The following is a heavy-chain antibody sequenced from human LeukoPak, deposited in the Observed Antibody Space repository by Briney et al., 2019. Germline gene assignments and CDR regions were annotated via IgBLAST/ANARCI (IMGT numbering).Heavy chain of an antibody. J-gene: IGHJ3*01. CDR1: GFTLDDYA. Sequence: AGGSLRLSCAASGFTLDDYAMHWVRQAPGKGLEWVSGVSWNSGTIDYADSVKGRFTISRDNAKNSLYLQMNSLRAEDTALYYCAKDVAYNTGAFDVWGQGTMVTVSS. CDR2: VSWNSGTI. D-gene: IGHD1-14*01. V-gene: IGHV3-9*01. CDR3: AKDVAYNTGAFDV.